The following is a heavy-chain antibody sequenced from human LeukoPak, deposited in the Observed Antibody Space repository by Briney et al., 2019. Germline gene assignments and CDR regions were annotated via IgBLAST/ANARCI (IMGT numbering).Heavy chain of an antibody. CDR2: IVVGSGNT. J-gene: IGHJ6*02. CDR3: AAGAHYYYYGMDV. Sequence: SVKVSCKASGFTFTSSAVQWVRQARGQRLEWIGWIVVGSGNTNYAQKFQERVTITRDMSTSTAYMELSSLRSEDTAVYYCAAGAHYYYYGMDVWGQGTTVTVSS. V-gene: IGHV1-58*01. CDR1: GFTFTSSA.